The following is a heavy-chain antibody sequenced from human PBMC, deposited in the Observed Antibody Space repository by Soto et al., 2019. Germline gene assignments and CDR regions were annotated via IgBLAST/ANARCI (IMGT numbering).Heavy chain of an antibody. CDR2: IYYSGST. J-gene: IGHJ4*02. CDR3: ARVVPYYDFWSGPARSFDY. V-gene: IGHV4-30-4*01. CDR1: GGSISSGDYY. Sequence: QVQLQESGPGLVKPSQTLSLTCTVSGGSISSGDYYWSWIRQPPGKGLEWIGYIYYSGSTYYNPSIKSRVTISVDTSKNQFSLKLSSVTAADTAVYYCARVVPYYDFWSGPARSFDYWGQGTLVTVSS. D-gene: IGHD3-3*01.